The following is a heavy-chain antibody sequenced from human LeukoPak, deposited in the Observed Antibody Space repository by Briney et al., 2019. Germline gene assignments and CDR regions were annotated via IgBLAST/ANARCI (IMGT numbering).Heavy chain of an antibody. D-gene: IGHD5-18*01. CDR1: GFTFSSYE. CDR3: ARPGNSYAHGY. J-gene: IGHJ4*02. V-gene: IGHV3-48*03. Sequence: GGSLRLSCAASGFTFSSYEMNWVRQAPGKGLEWVSYISNSGSTIYYTDSVKGRFTISRDNAKNSLYLQMNSLRAEDTAVYYCARPGNSYAHGYWGQGTLVTVSS. CDR2: ISNSGSTI.